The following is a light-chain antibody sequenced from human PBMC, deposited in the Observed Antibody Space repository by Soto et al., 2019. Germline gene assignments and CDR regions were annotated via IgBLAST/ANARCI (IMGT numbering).Light chain of an antibody. CDR2: EVS. CDR3: SSYTASSTRV. V-gene: IGLV2-14*01. J-gene: IGLJ1*01. Sequence: QPALTQPASVSGSPGQTITISCTGTSADIGDYDFVSWYQQLPGKAPKLLIYEVSHRPSGVSNRFSGSKSGNTAYLTISWLQAEDEGDYYCSSYTASSTRVFGTGTKVTVL. CDR1: SADIGDYDF.